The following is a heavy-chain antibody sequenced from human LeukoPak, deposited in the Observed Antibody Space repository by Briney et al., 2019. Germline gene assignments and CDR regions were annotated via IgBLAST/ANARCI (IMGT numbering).Heavy chain of an antibody. D-gene: IGHD1-26*01. CDR1: GYTFTCYY. J-gene: IGHJ5*02. CDR3: ARDWDAMNNCFDP. V-gene: IGHV1-2*02. Sequence: GASVKVSCKASGYTFTCYYMHWVRQAPGQGLEWMGWISTNSGIRTYAQTLQGRFTMTTDTATTTAYMELNNLTFDDTAVYYCARDWDAMNNCFDPWGQGTPVTVSS. CDR2: ISTNSGIR.